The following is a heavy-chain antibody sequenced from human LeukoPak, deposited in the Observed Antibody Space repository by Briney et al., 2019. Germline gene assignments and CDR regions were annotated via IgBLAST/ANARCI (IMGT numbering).Heavy chain of an antibody. Sequence: PSETLSLTCAVYGGSFSGYYWSWIRPPPGKGLEWIGEINHSGSTNYNPSLKSRVTISVDTSKNQFSLKLSSVTAADTAVYYCARNQRAMVRGALDYWGQGTLVTVSS. D-gene: IGHD3-10*01. CDR3: ARNQRAMVRGALDY. CDR1: GGSFSGYY. CDR2: INHSGST. V-gene: IGHV4-34*01. J-gene: IGHJ4*02.